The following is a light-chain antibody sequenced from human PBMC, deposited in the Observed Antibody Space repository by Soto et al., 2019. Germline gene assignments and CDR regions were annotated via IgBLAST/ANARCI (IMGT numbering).Light chain of an antibody. Sequence: EIVMTQSPATLSVSPGERATLSCRASQSVSIDLAWYQQTPGQAPRLLIYDTSNRATGIPDRFSGSGSGTDFTFTISSLQPEDIATYYCQQYDNLPLTFGGGTKVDIK. CDR3: QQYDNLPLT. J-gene: IGKJ4*01. CDR2: DTS. V-gene: IGKV3D-15*01. CDR1: QSVSID.